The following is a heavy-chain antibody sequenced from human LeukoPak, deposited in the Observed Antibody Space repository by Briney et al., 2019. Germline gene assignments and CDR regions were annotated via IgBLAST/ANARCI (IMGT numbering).Heavy chain of an antibody. Sequence: ASVKVSCKASGYTLTSYGISWVGQAPGEGREWRGWISAYNGSTNYAQKLQGRVTMTTDTSTSTAYMELRSLRSDDPAVYYCARVVLRYFDWLSTYYFDYWGQGTLVTVSS. V-gene: IGHV1-18*01. CDR1: GYTLTSYG. CDR2: ISAYNGST. CDR3: ARVVLRYFDWLSTYYFDY. J-gene: IGHJ4*02. D-gene: IGHD3-9*01.